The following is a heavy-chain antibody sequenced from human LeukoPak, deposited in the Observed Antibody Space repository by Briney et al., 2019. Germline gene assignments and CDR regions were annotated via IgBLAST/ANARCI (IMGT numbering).Heavy chain of an antibody. CDR2: ISYTGAI. CDR1: GGSISNYY. D-gene: IGHD5-18*01. Sequence: SETLSLTCTVSGGSISNYYWSWIRQPPGNGLEWIGYISYTGAINYSPSLKSRVTLSLDTSKNQFSLKLSSVTAADTAVYYCARDRFGYSYGLGYYYYSMDVWGQGTTVTVSS. V-gene: IGHV4-59*01. CDR3: ARDRFGYSYGLGYYYYSMDV. J-gene: IGHJ6*02.